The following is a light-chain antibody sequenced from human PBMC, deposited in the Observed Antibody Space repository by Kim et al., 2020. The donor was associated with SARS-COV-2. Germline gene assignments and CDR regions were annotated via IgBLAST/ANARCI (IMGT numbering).Light chain of an antibody. CDR1: QNIDTY. J-gene: IGKJ4*01. V-gene: IGKV3-11*01. CDR2: DAS. CDR3: QQRNSWPPAVT. Sequence: PGERSILSCRASQNIDTYLAWYQQRPGQAPRLLVYDASNRATGVPDRFSGSGSGTDFTLTISSLEPEDFSLYYCQQRNSWPPAVTFGGGTKVDIK.